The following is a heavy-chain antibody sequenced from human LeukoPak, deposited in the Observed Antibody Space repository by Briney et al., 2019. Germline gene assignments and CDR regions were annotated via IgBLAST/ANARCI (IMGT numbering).Heavy chain of an antibody. Sequence: GGSLRLSCAASGFTFSSYEMNWVRQAPGKGLGWVSAIGGSGSSTFYADSVKGRFTVSRDNSKNTLYLQMSSLRAEDTAVYYCAKSRLTPHPWGQGTLVTVSS. CDR2: IGGSGSST. D-gene: IGHD1-14*01. J-gene: IGHJ5*02. CDR3: AKSRLTPHP. CDR1: GFTFSSYE. V-gene: IGHV3-23*01.